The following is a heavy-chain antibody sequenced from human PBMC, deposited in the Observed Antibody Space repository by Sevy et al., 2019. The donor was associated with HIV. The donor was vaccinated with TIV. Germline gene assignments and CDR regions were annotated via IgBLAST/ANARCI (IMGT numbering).Heavy chain of an antibody. CDR2: ISYDGSNK. CDR1: GFIFSSNA. Sequence: GGSLRLSCAASGFIFSSNAMHWVRQAPGKGLEWVSVISYDGSNKEYADSVKGRFTISRDNAKNTLYLQMNSPRPEDKAVYYCARVPGAVIEAGPYHFDYWGQGTLVTVSS. CDR3: ARVPGAVIEAGPYHFDY. V-gene: IGHV3-30*04. D-gene: IGHD6-13*01. J-gene: IGHJ4*02.